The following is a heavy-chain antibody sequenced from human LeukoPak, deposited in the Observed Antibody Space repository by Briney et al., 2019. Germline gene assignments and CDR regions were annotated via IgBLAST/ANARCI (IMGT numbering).Heavy chain of an antibody. CDR3: AREFGDWGLDY. J-gene: IGHJ4*02. D-gene: IGHD3-3*01. V-gene: IGHV3-30-3*01. CDR1: GFTFSSYA. Sequence: SGGSLRLSCAASGFTFSSYAMHWVRQAPGKGLEWVAVISYDGSNKYYADSVKGRFTISRDNSKSTLYLQMNSLRAEDTAVYYSAREFGDWGLDYWGQGTLVTVSS. CDR2: ISYDGSNK.